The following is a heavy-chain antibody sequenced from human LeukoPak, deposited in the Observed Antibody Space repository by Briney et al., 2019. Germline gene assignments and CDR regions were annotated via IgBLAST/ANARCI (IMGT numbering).Heavy chain of an antibody. D-gene: IGHD3-3*01. V-gene: IGHV1-24*01. CDR1: GYTLTELS. CDR2: CDPVDGET. J-gene: IGHJ4*02. Sequence: ASVTVSCKVSGYTLTELSMHWVRQGIGRGLEWKGGCDPVDGETIYAQKFQGRVTMTENTSTDTAYMELSSLRSDDTAVYYCAILLEDYAFSTGSAKDYWGQGTLVTVSS. CDR3: AILLEDYAFSTGSAKDY.